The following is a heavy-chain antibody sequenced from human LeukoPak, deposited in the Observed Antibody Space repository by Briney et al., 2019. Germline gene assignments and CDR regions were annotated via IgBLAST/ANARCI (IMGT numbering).Heavy chain of an antibody. CDR2: IYHSGST. CDR3: ARMDDYAFFDY. D-gene: IGHD3-16*01. CDR1: SYSISSGYY. J-gene: IGHJ4*02. V-gene: IGHV4-38-2*01. Sequence: PSETLSLTCAVSSYSISSGYYWSWIRQPPGKGLEWIGSIYHSGSTNYNPSLKSRVTISVDTSKNQFSLKLSSVTAADTAVYYCARMDDYAFFDYWGQGTLVTVSS.